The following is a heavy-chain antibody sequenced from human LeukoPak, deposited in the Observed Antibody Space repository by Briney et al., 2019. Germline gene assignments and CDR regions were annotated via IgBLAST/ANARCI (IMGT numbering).Heavy chain of an antibody. J-gene: IGHJ4*02. CDR2: VTWSSRSK. CDR1: GFTLEDYG. V-gene: IGHV3-9*01. Sequence: GGSLRLSCEASGFTLEDYGIHWVRQVPGKGLEWVSGVTWSSRSKKYADSVKGRFTISRDNAKNSLYLQMNSLRAEDTALYYCAKAPVRGVISPTFDYWGQGTLVTVSS. CDR3: AKAPVRGVISPTFDY. D-gene: IGHD3-10*02.